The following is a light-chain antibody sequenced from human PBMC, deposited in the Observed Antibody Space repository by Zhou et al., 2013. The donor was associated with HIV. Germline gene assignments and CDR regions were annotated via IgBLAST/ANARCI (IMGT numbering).Light chain of an antibody. J-gene: IGKJ4*01. CDR3: QQYNNWPLT. CDR2: DAS. V-gene: IGKV3-15*01. CDR1: QSVGSH. Sequence: EIVMTQSPVTLSVSPGERATLSCRASQSVGSHLAWYQQKPGQAPRPLIHDASTRATGVPARFSGSGSGTEFTLTISSLQPEDFAVYYCQQYNNWPLTFGGGTKVEIK.